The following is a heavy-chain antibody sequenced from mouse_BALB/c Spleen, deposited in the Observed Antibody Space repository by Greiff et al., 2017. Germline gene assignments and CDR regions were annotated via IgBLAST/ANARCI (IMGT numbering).Heavy chain of an antibody. V-gene: IGHV2-9*02. Sequence: QVQLKESGPGLVAPSQSLSITCTVSGFSLTSYGVHWVRQPPGKGLEWLGVIWAGGSTNYNSALMSRLSISKDNSKSQVFLKMNSLQTDDTAMYYCAREANWGVFAYWGQGTLGTVSA. D-gene: IGHD4-1*01. CDR3: AREANWGVFAY. CDR1: GFSLTSYG. CDR2: IWAGGST. J-gene: IGHJ3*01.